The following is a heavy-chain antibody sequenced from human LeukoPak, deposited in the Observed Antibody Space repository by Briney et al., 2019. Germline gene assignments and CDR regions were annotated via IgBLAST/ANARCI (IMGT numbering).Heavy chain of an antibody. J-gene: IGHJ4*02. V-gene: IGHV4-34*01. CDR3: ARGLYSSSSYFDY. D-gene: IGHD6-6*01. Sequence: SETLSLTCAVYGGSFSGYYWSWIRQPPGKGLEWIGEINHSGSTNYNPSLKSRVTISVDTSKNQFSLKLSSVTAADTAVYYCARGLYSSSSYFDYWGQGTLVTVSS. CDR1: GGSFSGYY. CDR2: INHSGST.